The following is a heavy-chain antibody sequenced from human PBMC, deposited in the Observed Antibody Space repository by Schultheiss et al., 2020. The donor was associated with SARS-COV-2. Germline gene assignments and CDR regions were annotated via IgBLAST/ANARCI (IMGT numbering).Heavy chain of an antibody. CDR2: INSDGSST. V-gene: IGHV3-74*01. CDR3: ARYNYGDYKIDY. J-gene: IGHJ4*02. D-gene: IGHD4-17*01. CDR1: GFTFSSYW. Sequence: GGSLRLSCAASGFTFSSYWMHWVRQAPGKGLVWVSRINSDGSSTSYADSVKGRFTISRDNAKNSLYLQMNSLRAEDTAVYYCARYNYGDYKIDYWGQGTLVTVSS.